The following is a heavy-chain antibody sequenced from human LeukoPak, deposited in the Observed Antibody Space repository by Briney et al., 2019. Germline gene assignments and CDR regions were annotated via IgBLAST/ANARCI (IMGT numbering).Heavy chain of an antibody. CDR1: GGSFSGYY. V-gene: IGHV4-34*01. D-gene: IGHD2-21*02. CDR3: ARQGDGGNSRAFDY. CDR2: INHSGST. Sequence: SETLSLTCAVYGGSFSGYYWSWLRQPPGKGLEWIGEINHSGSTNYNPSLKSRVTISVDTSKNQFSLKLSSVTAADTAVYYCARQGDGGNSRAFDYWGQGTLVTVSS. J-gene: IGHJ4*02.